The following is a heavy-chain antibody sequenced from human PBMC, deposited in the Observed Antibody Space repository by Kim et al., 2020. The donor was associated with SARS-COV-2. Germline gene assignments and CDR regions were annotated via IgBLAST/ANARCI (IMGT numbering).Heavy chain of an antibody. CDR2: VKNKRDGETT. V-gene: IGHV3-15*01. CDR3: TTVVV. J-gene: IGHJ4*02. D-gene: IGHD2-15*01. CDR1: GFTFSDAW. Sequence: GGSLRLSCAVSGFTFSDAWMSWVRQAPGRGLEWVGRVKNKRDGETTDYAAPVRVRFIISRDDSKNTLYLQMNSLKTEDTAVYYCTTVVVWGQGTLVTVSS.